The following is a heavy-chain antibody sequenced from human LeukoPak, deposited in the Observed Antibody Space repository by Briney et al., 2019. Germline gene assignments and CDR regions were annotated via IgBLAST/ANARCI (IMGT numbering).Heavy chain of an antibody. J-gene: IGHJ4*02. CDR3: AKDQRMGGYYDFWSGPHAFDY. V-gene: IGHV3-23*01. CDR1: GFTFSSYA. CDR2: ISGSGGST. D-gene: IGHD3-3*01. Sequence: GGSPRLSCAASGFTFSSYAMSWVRQAPGKGLEWVSAISGSGGSTYYADSVKGRFTISRDNSKNTLYLQMNSLRAEDTAVYYCAKDQRMGGYYDFWSGPHAFDYWGQGTLVTVSS.